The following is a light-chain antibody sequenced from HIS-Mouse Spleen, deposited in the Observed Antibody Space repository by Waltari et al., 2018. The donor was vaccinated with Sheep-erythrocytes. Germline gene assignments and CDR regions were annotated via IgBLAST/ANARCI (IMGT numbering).Light chain of an antibody. CDR3: MQALQTPIFT. Sequence: DIVMTQSPLSLPVTPGEPASISCRSSQGLLHSNGYNYLDWYLQKPVQSPQLLIYLGSNRASGVPDRFSGSGSGTDFTLKISRVEAEDVGVYYCMQALQTPIFTFGPGTKVDIK. J-gene: IGKJ3*01. CDR2: LGS. CDR1: QGLLHSNGYNY. V-gene: IGKV2-28*01.